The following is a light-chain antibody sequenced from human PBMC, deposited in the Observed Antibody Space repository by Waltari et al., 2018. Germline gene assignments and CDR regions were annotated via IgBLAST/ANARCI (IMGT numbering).Light chain of an antibody. Sequence: EIVLTQSPATLSLSAGERTTLSCRASQSVSSYLAWYQQKPGQAPRLLIYDASNRTTGIPARFSGSGSGTDFTLTISSLVPEDFAVYYCQQRSNWPPGFGQGTRLEIK. J-gene: IGKJ5*01. CDR2: DAS. CDR3: QQRSNWPPG. V-gene: IGKV3-11*01. CDR1: QSVSSY.